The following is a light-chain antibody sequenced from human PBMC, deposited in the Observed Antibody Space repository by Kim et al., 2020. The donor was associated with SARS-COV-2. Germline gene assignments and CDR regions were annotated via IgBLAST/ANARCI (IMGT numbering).Light chain of an antibody. CDR3: QQYNTWRSIT. Sequence: EIVMTQSPATLSVSPGETATLSYRASQSLGSKLAWYQQKLGQAPRLLIYGASTRATGIPARFTGSGSETEFTLTINSLQSDDFAIYYCQQYNTWRSITFGGGTKVDIK. CDR2: GAS. J-gene: IGKJ4*01. CDR1: QSLGSK. V-gene: IGKV3-15*01.